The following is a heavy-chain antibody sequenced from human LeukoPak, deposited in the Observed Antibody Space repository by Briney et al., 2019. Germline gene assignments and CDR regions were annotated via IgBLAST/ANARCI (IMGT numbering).Heavy chain of an antibody. CDR2: INSDGSST. D-gene: IGHD3-3*01. CDR3: ARVPFTIVGVVMPFFDY. CDR1: GFPFGSYW. V-gene: IGHV3-74*01. J-gene: IGHJ4*02. Sequence: GSLSLPCAASGFPFGSYWMPGVRQAPGKGLVWVSRINSDGSSTSYADSVKGRFTISRDNAKNTLHLQMNSLRAEDTAVYYCARVPFTIVGVVMPFFDYWGQGTLVTVSS.